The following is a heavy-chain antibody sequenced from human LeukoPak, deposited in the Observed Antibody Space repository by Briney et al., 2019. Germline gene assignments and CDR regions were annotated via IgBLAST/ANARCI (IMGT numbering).Heavy chain of an antibody. CDR1: GFTFSSYW. D-gene: IGHD6-13*01. Sequence: RPGGSLRLSCAASGFTFSSYWMSWVRQAPGKGLEWVSSISSSSSYIYYADSVKGRFTISRDNAKNSLYLQMNSLRAEDTAVYYCARRAAANDAFDIWGQGTMVTVSS. CDR2: ISSSSSYI. CDR3: ARRAAANDAFDI. J-gene: IGHJ3*02. V-gene: IGHV3-21*01.